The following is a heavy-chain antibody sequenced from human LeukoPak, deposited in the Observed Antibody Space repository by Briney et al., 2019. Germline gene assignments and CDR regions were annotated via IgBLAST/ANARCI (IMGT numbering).Heavy chain of an antibody. CDR1: GFTFDDYA. CDR3: AKDADILPAGYFDY. Sequence: GGSLRLSCAASGFTFDDYAMHWVRQAPGKGLEWVSGISWNSGSIGYADSVKGRFTISRDNAKNSLYLQMNSLRAEDTALYYCAKDADILPAGYFDYWGQGTLVTVSS. V-gene: IGHV3-9*01. D-gene: IGHD3-9*01. J-gene: IGHJ4*02. CDR2: ISWNSGSI.